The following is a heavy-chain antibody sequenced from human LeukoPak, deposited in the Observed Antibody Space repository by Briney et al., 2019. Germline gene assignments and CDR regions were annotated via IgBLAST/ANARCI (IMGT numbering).Heavy chain of an antibody. V-gene: IGHV4-34*01. J-gene: IGHJ4*02. CDR3: ARHQTNNYGPGTPFDF. CDR1: GFIFSDYY. Sequence: PGGSLRLSCAASGFIFSDYYMGWIRQAPGKGLEWIGEINHSGSTNYSPSLKSRVFISVDTSNNQFSLKLSSVTAADTAVYFCARHQTNNYGPGTPFDFWGQGTLVSVSS. D-gene: IGHD3-10*01. CDR2: INHSGST.